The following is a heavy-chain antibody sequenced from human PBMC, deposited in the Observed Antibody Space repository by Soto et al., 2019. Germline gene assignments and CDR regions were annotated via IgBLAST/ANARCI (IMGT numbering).Heavy chain of an antibody. CDR3: AKDSGYNYGYFRWFDP. V-gene: IGHV4-59*01. J-gene: IGHJ5*02. D-gene: IGHD5-18*01. CDR2: IFYSGST. Sequence: SETLSPPCTVSYGPISNYHWSWIPQPPRGGLEWIGHIFYSGSTNYNPALKSRVTISVDTSKSQFSLKLSSVTAADTAVYYCAKDSGYNYGYFRWFDPWGQGTLVTVSS. CDR1: YGPISNYH.